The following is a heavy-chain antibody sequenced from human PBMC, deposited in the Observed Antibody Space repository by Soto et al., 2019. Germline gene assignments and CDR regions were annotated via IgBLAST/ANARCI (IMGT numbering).Heavy chain of an antibody. J-gene: IGHJ2*01. Sequence: EVPLVESGGRLVQPGGSLTLSCAASGFTFSNYWMHWVRQAPGKGLVWVSRIHYDGMNTRYADSVNGRFTISRDNAKNTLYLHLNSLKVDDTAVYYCARDLYSFASGRARGGHCYFDLWGRGTLVTVSS. D-gene: IGHD3-10*01. CDR2: IHYDGMNT. CDR3: ARDLYSFASGRARGGHCYFDL. CDR1: GFTFSNYW. V-gene: IGHV3-74*01.